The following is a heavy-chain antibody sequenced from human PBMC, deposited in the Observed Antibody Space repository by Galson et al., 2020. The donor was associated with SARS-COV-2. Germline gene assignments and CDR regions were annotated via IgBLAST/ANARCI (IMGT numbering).Heavy chain of an antibody. CDR2: MSANGDKA. Sequence: AMSANGDKADYADSVKGRFTVSRDNSKNTLYLQMDSLRAEDTAIYYCAKDREGATAWYYFDHWGQGTLVTVSS. J-gene: IGHJ4*02. V-gene: IGHV3-23*01. CDR3: AKDREGATAWYYFDH. D-gene: IGHD1-26*01.